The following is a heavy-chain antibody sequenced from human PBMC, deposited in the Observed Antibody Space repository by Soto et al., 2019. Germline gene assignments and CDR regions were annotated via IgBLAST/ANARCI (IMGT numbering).Heavy chain of an antibody. Sequence: RGSLRLSCAASGFTFSNAWMNWVRQAPGKGLEWVGRIKSKTDGGTTDYAAPVKGRFTISRDDSKNTLYLQMNSLKTEDTAVNYCTTDVLSYYYDSSGPALYWGQGTLVTVSS. CDR3: TTDVLSYYYDSSGPALY. CDR2: IKSKTDGGTT. J-gene: IGHJ4*02. CDR1: GFTFSNAW. V-gene: IGHV3-15*07. D-gene: IGHD3-22*01.